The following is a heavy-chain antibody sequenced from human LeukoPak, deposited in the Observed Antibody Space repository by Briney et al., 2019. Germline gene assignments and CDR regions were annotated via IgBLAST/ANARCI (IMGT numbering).Heavy chain of an antibody. V-gene: IGHV4-59*01. Sequence: SETLSLTCTVSGGSITNYYWTWIRQSPGKGLEWIGYVYYIGSANYNPSLESRVTISLNTSKNQVSLNLTSVTAADSAVYYCASRGSSGSLTSWGQGTLVTVSS. CDR3: ASRGSSGSLTS. D-gene: IGHD6-19*01. CDR1: GGSITNYY. CDR2: VYYIGSA. J-gene: IGHJ4*02.